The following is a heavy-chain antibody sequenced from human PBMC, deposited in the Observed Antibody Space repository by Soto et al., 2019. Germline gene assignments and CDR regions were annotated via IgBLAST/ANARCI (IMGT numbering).Heavy chain of an antibody. V-gene: IGHV3-23*01. D-gene: IGHD6-19*01. CDR1: GFTFSSYA. J-gene: IGHJ4*02. Sequence: EVQLLESGGGLVQPGGSLRLSCAASGFTFSSYAMTWVRQAPGKGLEWVSVISDSDNATYYADSVKGRFTISRDNSKNTLYLQFNSLRAEDTAVYYCAKGGASSAWSASDNWGQGTLVTVSS. CDR2: ISDSDNAT. CDR3: AKGGASSAWSASDN.